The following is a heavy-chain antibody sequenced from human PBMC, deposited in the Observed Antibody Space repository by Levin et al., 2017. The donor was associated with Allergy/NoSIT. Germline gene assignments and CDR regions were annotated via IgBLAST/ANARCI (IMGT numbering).Heavy chain of an antibody. D-gene: IGHD5-18*01. CDR3: ARQTWIHKGYFDS. J-gene: IGHJ4*02. CDR2: VYYSGKT. V-gene: IGHV4-39*01. Sequence: ASETLSLTCNVSGGSTSSTSYYWTWVRQPPGKALEWIGSVYYSGKTYYNPSLESRITIFVDTSKNQFSLKVNSVTAADTAVYSCARQTWIHKGYFDSWGQGTLVTVSS. CDR1: GGSTSSTSYY.